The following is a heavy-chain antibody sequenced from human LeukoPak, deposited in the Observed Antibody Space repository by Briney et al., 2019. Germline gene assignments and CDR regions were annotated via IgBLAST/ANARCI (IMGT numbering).Heavy chain of an antibody. D-gene: IGHD5-24*01. V-gene: IGHV4-39*01. CDR1: GGSISSSSYY. CDR3: ARQGKMATVLTNFDC. Sequence: SETLSLTCTVSGGSISSSSYYWGWIRQPPGKGLEWIGSIYYSGNTYYSPSLKSRVTISVDTSRNQFSLKLSSMTAADTAVYYCARQGKMATVLTNFDCWGQGTLVTVSS. CDR2: IYYSGNT. J-gene: IGHJ4*02.